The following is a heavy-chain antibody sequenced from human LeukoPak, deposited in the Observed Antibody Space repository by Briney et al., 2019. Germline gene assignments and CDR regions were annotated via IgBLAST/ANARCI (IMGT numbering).Heavy chain of an antibody. Sequence: SETLSLTCTVSGGSISSSSYYWGWIRQPPGKGLEWIGSIYYSGSIYYNPSLRSRVTISLDTSKSQFSLKLSSVTAADTAVYYCASCRDLRVAVAEGWFDPWGQGTLVTVSS. CDR2: IYYSGSI. D-gene: IGHD6-19*01. CDR3: ASCRDLRVAVAEGWFDP. J-gene: IGHJ5*02. CDR1: GGSISSSSYY. V-gene: IGHV4-39*07.